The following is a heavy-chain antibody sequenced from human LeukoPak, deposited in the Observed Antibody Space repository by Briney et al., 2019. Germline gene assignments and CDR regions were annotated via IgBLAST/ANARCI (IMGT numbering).Heavy chain of an antibody. CDR2: ISYDGGNK. J-gene: IGHJ5*02. D-gene: IGHD6-19*01. CDR3: ARDSAYSSGWPPGWFDP. CDR1: GFTFSSYA. Sequence: PGGSLRLSCAASGFTFSSYAMHWVRQAPGKGLEWVAVISYDGGNKYYADSVKGRFTISRDNSKNTLYLQMNSLRAEDTAVYYCARDSAYSSGWPPGWFDPWGQGTLVTVSS. V-gene: IGHV3-30-3*01.